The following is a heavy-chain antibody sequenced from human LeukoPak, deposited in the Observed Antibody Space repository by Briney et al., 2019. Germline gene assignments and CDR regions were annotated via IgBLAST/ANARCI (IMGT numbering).Heavy chain of an antibody. CDR3: AKVQLGIGVDY. CDR2: ISDGGSTT. D-gene: IGHD7-27*01. Sequence: PGGSLRLSCAASGFSFSSYAVSWVRPAPGRGLEWFSGISDGGSTTYYADSVKGRFTISRDDSKNTLYLQMNSLRAEDTAVYYCAKVQLGIGVDYWGQGTLVTVSS. V-gene: IGHV3-23*01. CDR1: GFSFSSYA. J-gene: IGHJ4*02.